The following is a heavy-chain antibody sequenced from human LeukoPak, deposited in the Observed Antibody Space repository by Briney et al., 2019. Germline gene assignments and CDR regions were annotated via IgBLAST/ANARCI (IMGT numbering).Heavy chain of an antibody. J-gene: IGHJ6*03. Sequence: ASVKVSCKASGYTFTSYGISWVRQAPGQGLEWMGWISAYNGNTNYAQKLQGRVTMTTDTSTSTAYMELRSLRSDDTAVYYCARGQLAPPFYYYYMDVWGKGTTVTVSS. CDR1: GYTFTSYG. V-gene: IGHV1-18*01. D-gene: IGHD6-6*01. CDR2: ISAYNGNT. CDR3: ARGQLAPPFYYYYMDV.